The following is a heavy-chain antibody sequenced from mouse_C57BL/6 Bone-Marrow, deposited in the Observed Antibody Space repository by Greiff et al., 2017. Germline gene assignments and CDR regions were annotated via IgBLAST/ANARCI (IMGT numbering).Heavy chain of an antibody. CDR1: GYTFTSSW. J-gene: IGHJ4*01. D-gene: IGHD1-1*01. CDR2: INPSNGGT. CDR3: ANYCYGSSLCAMDY. Sequence: QVQLQQPGTELVKPGASVKLSCKASGYTFTSSWMHWVKQRPGQGLEWIGNINPSNGGTKYNAKFKSKATLTVDKSSSTAYMQLSSLTSEDSAVXYCANYCYGSSLCAMDYWGQGTSVTVSS. V-gene: IGHV1-53*01.